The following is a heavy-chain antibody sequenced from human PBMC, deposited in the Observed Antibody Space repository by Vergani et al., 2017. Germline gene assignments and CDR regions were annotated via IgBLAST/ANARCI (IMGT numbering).Heavy chain of an antibody. D-gene: IGHD3-10*01. CDR1: GFTFSSFG. CDR3: AGAPSSGSGSFPYY. Sequence: QVQLVESGGGVVQPGRSLRLSCAASGFTFSSFGMHWVRQAPGKGLEWVAVIWYDGSNKYYADSVKGRFTISRDNSKNTLYLQMNSLIAEDTAVYYCAGAPSSGSGSFPYYWGQGTLVTVSS. V-gene: IGHV3-33*01. CDR2: IWYDGSNK. J-gene: IGHJ4*02.